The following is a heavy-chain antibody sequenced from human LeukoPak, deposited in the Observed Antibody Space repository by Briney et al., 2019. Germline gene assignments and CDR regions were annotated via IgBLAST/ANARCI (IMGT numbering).Heavy chain of an antibody. CDR3: ARSVVDQHWDPENIFDY. J-gene: IGHJ4*02. D-gene: IGHD2-15*01. CDR2: IYYSGST. V-gene: IGHV4-59*01. Sequence: SETLSLTCTVSGGSISSYYWSWIRQPPGEGLEWIGYIYYSGSTNYNPSLKSRVTISVDTSKNQFSLKLSSVTAADTAVYYCARSVVDQHWDPENIFDYWGQGTLVTVSS. CDR1: GGSISSYY.